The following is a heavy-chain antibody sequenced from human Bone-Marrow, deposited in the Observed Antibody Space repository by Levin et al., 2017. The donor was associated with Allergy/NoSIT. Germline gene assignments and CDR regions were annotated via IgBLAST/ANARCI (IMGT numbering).Heavy chain of an antibody. CDR3: ASSSIVVVPVSMFWDAFDF. V-gene: IGHV4-30-4*01. Sequence: SETLSLTCTVSGGSVRSIDYYWGWVRQPPGKGLEWIAYVFDSENTYHNPALKSRVAISVDTSKNQFSLHLGSVTAAATAVYYCASSSIVVVPVSMFWDAFDFWGQGTLVTVSS. D-gene: IGHD2-2*01. CDR2: VFDSENT. CDR1: GGSVRSIDYY. J-gene: IGHJ3*01.